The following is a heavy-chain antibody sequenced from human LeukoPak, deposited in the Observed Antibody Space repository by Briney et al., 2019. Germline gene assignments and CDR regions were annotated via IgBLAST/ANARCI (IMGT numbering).Heavy chain of an antibody. CDR1: GSSISSSSYY. Sequence: PSQTLSLTCTVSGSSISSSSYYWSWFRQPPGKGLEWIGYIYYSGSTNYNPSLRSRVTISVDTSKNQFSLKLSSVTAADTALYYCARGVRGVIISNWFDPWGQGTLVTVSS. J-gene: IGHJ5*02. V-gene: IGHV4-61*01. D-gene: IGHD3-10*01. CDR2: IYYSGST. CDR3: ARGVRGVIISNWFDP.